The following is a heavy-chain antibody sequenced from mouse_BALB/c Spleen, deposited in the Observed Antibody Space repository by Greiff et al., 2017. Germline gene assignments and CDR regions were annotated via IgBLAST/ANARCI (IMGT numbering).Heavy chain of an antibody. V-gene: IGHV5-6-5*01. D-gene: IGHD2-4*01. CDR2: ISSGGST. CDR1: GFTFSSYA. CDR3: ARGGDYDYEGY. J-gene: IGHJ2*01. Sequence: EVKLVGSGGGLVKPGGSLKLSCAASGFTFSSYAMSWVRQTPEKRLEWVASISSGGSTYYPDSVKGRFTISRDNARNILYLQMSSLRSEDTAMYYCARGGDYDYEGYWGQGTTLTVSS.